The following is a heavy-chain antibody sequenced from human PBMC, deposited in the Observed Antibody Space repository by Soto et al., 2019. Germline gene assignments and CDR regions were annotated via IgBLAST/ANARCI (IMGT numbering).Heavy chain of an antibody. J-gene: IGHJ4*02. CDR1: GFSFDDYG. CDR3: AKDNDFDRDGPFAY. D-gene: IGHD3-22*01. CDR2: ISWNSGDI. V-gene: IGHV3-9*01. Sequence: EMQLVESGGGSVQPGRSLRLSCAASGFSFDDYGMHWVRQGPGKGLEWVSGISWNSGDIYYADSVKGRFTISRDNAKKSLYLQMNSLRTEDTALYYCAKDNDFDRDGPFAYCGQGILVTVSS.